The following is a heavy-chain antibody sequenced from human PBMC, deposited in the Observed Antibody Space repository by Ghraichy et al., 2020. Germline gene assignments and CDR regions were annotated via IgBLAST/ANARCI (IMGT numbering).Heavy chain of an antibody. CDR2: ISSSSSTI. Sequence: GGSLRLSCAASGFTFSSYSMNWVRQAPGKGLEWVSYISSSSSTIYYADSVKGRFTISRDNAKNSLYLQMNSLRAEDTAVYYCASKPPDYDFWSGYPQGDYGVYVWGQGTPVTVSS. D-gene: IGHD3-3*01. CDR3: ASKPPDYDFWSGYPQGDYGVYV. V-gene: IGHV3-48*01. J-gene: IGHJ6*02. CDR1: GFTFSSYS.